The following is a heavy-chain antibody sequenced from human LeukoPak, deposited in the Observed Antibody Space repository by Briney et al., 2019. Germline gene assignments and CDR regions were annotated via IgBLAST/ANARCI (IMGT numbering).Heavy chain of an antibody. V-gene: IGHV3-30*02. J-gene: IGHJ4*02. CDR3: AKGPMTTVTQPDY. CDR2: IRYEGTNK. CDR1: GFTLRSHW. D-gene: IGHD4-17*01. Sequence: GGSLRLSCAASGFTLRSHWMNWVRQAPGKGLEWVAFIRYEGTNKYYAASVRGRFTISRDNSKNTLYLQMNSLRGEDTAVYYCAKGPMTTVTQPDYWGQGTLVTVSS.